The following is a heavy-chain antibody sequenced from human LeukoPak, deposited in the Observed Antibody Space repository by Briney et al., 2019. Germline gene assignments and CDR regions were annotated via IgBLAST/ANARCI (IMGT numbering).Heavy chain of an antibody. CDR3: AKGYCSSPSCYFHYYGIDA. V-gene: IGHV3-23*01. D-gene: IGHD2-2*01. Sequence: GGSLRLSCAASGCTFSSYAMSWVRQAPGKGLEWVSAISGSGGFTYYADSVKGRFTISRDNSKNTLYLQMNSLTAEATAVYYCAKGYCSSPSCYFHYYGIDAWGQGTTVTVSS. J-gene: IGHJ6*02. CDR1: GCTFSSYA. CDR2: ISGSGGFT.